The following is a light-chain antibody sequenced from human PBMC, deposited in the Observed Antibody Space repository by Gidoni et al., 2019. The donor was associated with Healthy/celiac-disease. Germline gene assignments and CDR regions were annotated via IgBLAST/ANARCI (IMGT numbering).Light chain of an antibody. Sequence: DIQMTQSPSSLSASVGDRVTITCRASQSISSYLNWYQQKPGKAPKLLIYAASSLQSGVPSRFSGSGSGTDFTLTISSLQPEDFATYYCQQSYSTPRTFXQXTKLESK. CDR3: QQSYSTPRT. CDR1: QSISSY. CDR2: AAS. J-gene: IGKJ2*01. V-gene: IGKV1-39*01.